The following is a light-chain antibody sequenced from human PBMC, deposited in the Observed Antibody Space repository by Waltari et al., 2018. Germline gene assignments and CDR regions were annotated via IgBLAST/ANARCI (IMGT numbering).Light chain of an antibody. CDR1: QSVNRN. V-gene: IGKV3-15*01. J-gene: IGKJ1*01. CDR3: QQYDNWPQT. CDR2: GAV. Sequence: EIVMTQSPATLSVSPGEGATLSCRASQSVNRNLAWYQQKPGQAPRLLSYGAVTRATDVPARFGGSGSGTEFTLTISTLQSEDFAVYYCQQYDNWPQTFGQGTRVEI.